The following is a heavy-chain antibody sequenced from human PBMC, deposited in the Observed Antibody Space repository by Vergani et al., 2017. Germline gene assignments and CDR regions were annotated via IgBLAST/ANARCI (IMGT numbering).Heavy chain of an antibody. CDR2: IFQSGSP. D-gene: IGHD3-10*01. Sequence: QLQLQESGSGLVKPSQTLSLNCAASGGSISSGAFSWGWIRPPPGRGLQWIGHIFQSGSPDYNASRKSRVNISLDKSKNHFSLSLSSVTAADTAVYYCARDSWTSELRGVYWFDTWGQGTLVSVSS. CDR3: ARDSWTSELRGVYWFDT. V-gene: IGHV4-30-2*01. J-gene: IGHJ5*02. CDR1: GGSISSGAFS.